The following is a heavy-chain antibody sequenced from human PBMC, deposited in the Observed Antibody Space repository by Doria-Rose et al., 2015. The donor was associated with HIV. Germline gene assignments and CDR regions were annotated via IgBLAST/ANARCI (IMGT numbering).Heavy chain of an antibody. Sequence: QVTLKESGPVLVKPTETLTLTCTVSGVSLSSPGMGVSWIRQPPGKALEWLADIFSHDERSYKTSLKSRLTISRCTSKSQVVLTMTDMDPVDTATYYCARIKSSRWYHKYYFDFWGQGTLVTVSA. CDR3: ARIKSSRWYHKYYFDF. J-gene: IGHJ4*02. D-gene: IGHD6-13*01. V-gene: IGHV2-26*01. CDR1: GVSLSSPGMG. CDR2: IFSHDER.